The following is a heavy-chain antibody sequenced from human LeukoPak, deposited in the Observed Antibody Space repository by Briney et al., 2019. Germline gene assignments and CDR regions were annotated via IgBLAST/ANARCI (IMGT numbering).Heavy chain of an antibody. V-gene: IGHV3-23*01. Sequence: GGSLRLSCAASGFTFSTYAMSWVRQAPGKGLEWVSAVRGSGTDTYYADSVKGRFTISRDNSKNTLYLQMTSLRAEDTAVYYCAKSPSGSLTVDWFDPWGQGTLVTVSS. CDR2: VRGSGTDT. CDR1: GFTFSTYA. J-gene: IGHJ5*02. CDR3: AKSPSGSLTVDWFDP. D-gene: IGHD3-10*01.